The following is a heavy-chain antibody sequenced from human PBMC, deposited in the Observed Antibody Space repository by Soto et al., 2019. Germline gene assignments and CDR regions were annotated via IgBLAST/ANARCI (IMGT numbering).Heavy chain of an antibody. CDR1: GFTFTRYS. Sequence: LRLSCAAAGFTFTRYSMNWVRQAPGKGLEWVSSISSTTNYIYYGGSMKGRFTISRDNAKNLLYLEMNSLRAEDTAVYYCARESEDLTSTFDYWGQGTLVTV. CDR3: ARESEDLTSTFDY. J-gene: IGHJ4*02. V-gene: IGHV3-21*06. CDR2: ISSTTNYI.